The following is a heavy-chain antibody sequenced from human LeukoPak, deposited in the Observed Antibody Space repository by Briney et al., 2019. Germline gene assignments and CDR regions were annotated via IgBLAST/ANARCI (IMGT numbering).Heavy chain of an antibody. CDR3: ARPIYYHDSSGFDY. D-gene: IGHD3-22*01. CDR1: GFTFSDHY. Sequence: GSLRLSCAGSGFTFSDHYMDWVRLAPGKGLEWVGRTRNKANSYTAEYAASVKGRFTISRNDSKNSLYLQMNSLKTEDTAVYYCARPIYYHDSSGFDYWGQGTLVTVCS. CDR2: TRNKANSYTA. J-gene: IGHJ4*02. V-gene: IGHV3-72*01.